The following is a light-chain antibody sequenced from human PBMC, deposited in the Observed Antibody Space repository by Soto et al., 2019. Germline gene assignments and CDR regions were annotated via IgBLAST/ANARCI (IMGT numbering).Light chain of an antibody. CDR3: HQYGSSPT. Sequence: EVLLTQSPGTLSLSPGERATLSCRASQSVSSTYLAWYQQRPGQAPRLLIYGASSRATGIPDRVSGSGSGTDFTLTISRLEPEDFAVYYCHQYGSSPTFGQGTKLEIK. J-gene: IGKJ2*01. V-gene: IGKV3-20*01. CDR2: GAS. CDR1: QSVSSTY.